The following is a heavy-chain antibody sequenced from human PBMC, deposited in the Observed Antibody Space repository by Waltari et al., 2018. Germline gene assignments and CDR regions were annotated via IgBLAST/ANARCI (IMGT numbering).Heavy chain of an antibody. CDR2: MNPNRGNT. V-gene: IGHV1-8*01. Sequence: QVQLVQSGAEVKKPGASVKVSCKASGYTFTSYDINWVRQATGQGLEWMGWMNPNRGNTGYAQKFQGRVTMTRNTSISTAYMELSSLRSEDTAVYYCARELWGSYYYYYYGMDVWGQGTTVTVSS. D-gene: IGHD1-26*01. J-gene: IGHJ6*02. CDR3: ARELWGSYYYYYYGMDV. CDR1: GYTFTSYD.